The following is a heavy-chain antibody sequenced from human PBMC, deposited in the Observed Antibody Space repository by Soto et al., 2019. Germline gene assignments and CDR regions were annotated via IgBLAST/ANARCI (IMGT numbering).Heavy chain of an antibody. CDR1: GYTFTSYG. CDR3: ARGNSSGWYASYWFDP. D-gene: IGHD6-19*01. J-gene: IGHJ5*02. V-gene: IGHV1-18*04. CDR2: ISAYNGNT. Sequence: ASVKVSCKASGYTFTSYGISWVRQAPGQGLEWMGWISAYNGNTNYAQKLQGRVTMTTDTSTGTAYMELRSLRSDDTAVYYCARGNSSGWYASYWFDPWGQGTLVTVSS.